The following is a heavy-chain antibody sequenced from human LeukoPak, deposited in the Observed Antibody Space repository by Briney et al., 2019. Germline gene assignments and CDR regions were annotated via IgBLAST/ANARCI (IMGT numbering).Heavy chain of an antibody. CDR1: GFTFTDYW. D-gene: IGHD6-13*01. V-gene: IGHV3-7*01. CDR3: ARDGTAAGLYFDL. Sequence: GGSLRLSCAVSGFTFTDYWMNWVRQAPGKGLEWVASIRQDGGEKSYVDSVKGRFTISRDNIKSSLYLQINSLRAGDTAVYYCARDGTAAGLYFDLWGQGTLVTVSS. CDR2: IRQDGGEK. J-gene: IGHJ4*01.